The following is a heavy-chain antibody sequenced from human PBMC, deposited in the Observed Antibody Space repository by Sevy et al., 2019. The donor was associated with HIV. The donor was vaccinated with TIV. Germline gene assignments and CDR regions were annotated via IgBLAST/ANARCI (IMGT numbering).Heavy chain of an antibody. V-gene: IGHV1-24*01. D-gene: IGHD3-22*01. CDR1: GYTLTGFS. Sequence: ASVKVSCKVTGYTLTGFSMHWVRQTPGKGLEWMGTFDPEDGETIYAQKFQGRVIMTEDTSADTAHMDLNSLTSEDTAVYYCATTKDYYDSSGYPFDYWGQGTLVTVSS. CDR2: FDPEDGET. J-gene: IGHJ4*02. CDR3: ATTKDYYDSSGYPFDY.